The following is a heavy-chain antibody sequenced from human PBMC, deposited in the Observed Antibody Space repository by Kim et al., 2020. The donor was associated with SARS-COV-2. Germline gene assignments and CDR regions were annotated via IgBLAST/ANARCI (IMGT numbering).Heavy chain of an antibody. Sequence: GSTDDADAVKGRFTISRDNSKNTLYLQMNSLRAEDTAVYYCAISLSTNYWGQETLVTVSS. CDR2: GST. J-gene: IGHJ4*02. CDR3: AISLSTNY. V-gene: IGHV3-23*01. D-gene: IGHD2-2*01.